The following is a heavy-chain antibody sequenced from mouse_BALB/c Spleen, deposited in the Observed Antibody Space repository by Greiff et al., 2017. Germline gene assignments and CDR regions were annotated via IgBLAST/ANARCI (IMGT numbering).Heavy chain of an antibody. CDR3: ARAGSYDGYYY. V-gene: IGHV1-7*01. Sequence: QVQLQQSGAELAKPGASVKMSCKASGYTFTSYWMHWVKQRPGQGLEWIGYINPSTGYTEYNQKFKDKATLTADKSSSTAYMQLSSLTSEDSAVYYCARAGSYDGYYYWGQGTTLTVSS. CDR1: GYTFTSYW. CDR2: INPSTGYT. D-gene: IGHD2-3*01. J-gene: IGHJ2*01.